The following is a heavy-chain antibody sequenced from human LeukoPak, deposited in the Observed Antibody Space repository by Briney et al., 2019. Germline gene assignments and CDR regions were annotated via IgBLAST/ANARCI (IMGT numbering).Heavy chain of an antibody. Sequence: GGSLRLSCAASGFIFDNFGMRWVRQAPGKGREWVSALSATGGSAYYAAAAQGRFTNSSDNSKNILYLEMKSLRVDDTAVYYCAKDTAPLGATKEFDHWGQGTLVTVSS. J-gene: IGHJ4*02. CDR3: AKDTAPLGATKEFDH. V-gene: IGHV3-23*01. CDR1: GFIFDNFG. D-gene: IGHD1-26*01. CDR2: LSATGGSA.